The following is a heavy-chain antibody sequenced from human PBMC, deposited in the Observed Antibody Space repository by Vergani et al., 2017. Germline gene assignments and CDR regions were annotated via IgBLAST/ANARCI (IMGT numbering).Heavy chain of an antibody. J-gene: IGHJ3*02. D-gene: IGHD1-1*01. Sequence: EVQVVESGGGLVQPGGSLRLSCAASGFIFSDHYMDWVRQAPGNGLEWVGRIRNKANDYTTQYAASVKSRFTISRDDSKSYLYLQMNSLQTEDTALYYCVRVKGSNWNDHLYDIWGQGTLVTVSS. CDR1: GFIFSDHY. CDR2: IRNKANDYTT. V-gene: IGHV3-72*01. CDR3: VRVKGSNWNDHLYDI.